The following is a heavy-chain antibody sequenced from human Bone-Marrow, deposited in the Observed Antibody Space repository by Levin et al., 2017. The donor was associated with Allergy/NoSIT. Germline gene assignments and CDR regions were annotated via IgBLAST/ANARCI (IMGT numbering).Heavy chain of an antibody. CDR1: GFIFSSYG. J-gene: IGHJ4*02. CDR2: IWSDGNNK. V-gene: IGHV3-33*01. CDR3: ARDAGQLRWEYYFDS. Sequence: GESLKISCAASGFIFSSYGIHWVRQAPGKGLEWVAVIWSDGNNKYYADSVKGRFTISRDNSNNTLSLQMNSLTVEDTAVYYCARDAGQLRWEYYFDSWGQGTLVTVSS. D-gene: IGHD4-23*01.